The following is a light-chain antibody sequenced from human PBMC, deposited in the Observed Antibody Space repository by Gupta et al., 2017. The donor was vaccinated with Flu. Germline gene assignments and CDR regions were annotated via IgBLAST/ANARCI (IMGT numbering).Light chain of an antibody. J-gene: IGKJ4*01. Sequence: DIVMTQSPSSLSASIGDTVTITCRASQHIQTYLNWYQQKPGKAPNLLIYTASSLQRGVPSRFRGSGFGTDFTLTISSLQLEDIATYYCQQTFDTRALTFGGGTKVEI. V-gene: IGKV1-39*01. CDR1: QHIQTY. CDR3: QQTFDTRALT. CDR2: TAS.